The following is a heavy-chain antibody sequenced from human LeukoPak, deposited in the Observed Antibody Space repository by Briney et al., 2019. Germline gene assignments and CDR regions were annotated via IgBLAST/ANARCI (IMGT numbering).Heavy chain of an antibody. Sequence: AASVKVSCKASGYTFTSYDINWVRQAPGQGLEWMGRIIPILGIANYAQKFQGRVTITADKSTSTAYMELSSLRSEDTAVYYCARSTDSLANYFDYWGQGTLVTVSS. CDR1: GYTFTSYD. D-gene: IGHD3-22*01. V-gene: IGHV1-69*04. J-gene: IGHJ4*02. CDR2: IIPILGIA. CDR3: ARSTDSLANYFDY.